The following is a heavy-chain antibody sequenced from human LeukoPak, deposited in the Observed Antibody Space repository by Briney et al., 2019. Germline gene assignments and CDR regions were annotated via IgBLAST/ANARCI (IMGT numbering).Heavy chain of an antibody. CDR1: GFTVSSNY. J-gene: IGHJ4*02. Sequence: TGGSLRPSCAASGFTVSSNYMSWVRQAPGKGLEWVSVIYSGGSTYYADSVKGRFTISRDNSKNTLYLQMNSLRAEDTAVYYCARDISGSDGYWGQGTLVTVSS. CDR3: ARDISGSDGY. CDR2: IYSGGST. D-gene: IGHD3-10*01. V-gene: IGHV3-53*01.